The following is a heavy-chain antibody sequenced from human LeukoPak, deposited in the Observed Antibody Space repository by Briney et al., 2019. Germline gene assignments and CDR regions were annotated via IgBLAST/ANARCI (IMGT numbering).Heavy chain of an antibody. J-gene: IGHJ6*04. D-gene: IGHD4-17*01. CDR1: GGSSSGYY. V-gene: IGHV4-34*01. Sequence: SETLSLTCAVYGGSSSGYYWSWIRQPPGKGLEWIGEINHSGSTNYNPSLKSRVTISVDTSKNQFSLKLSSVTAADTAVYYCAREGDGVTTVYGMDVWGKGTTVTVSS. CDR2: INHSGST. CDR3: AREGDGVTTVYGMDV.